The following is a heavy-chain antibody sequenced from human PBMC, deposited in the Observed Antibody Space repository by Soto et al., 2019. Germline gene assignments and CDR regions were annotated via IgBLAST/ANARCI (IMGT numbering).Heavy chain of an antibody. J-gene: IGHJ4*02. CDR2: INPSGGST. CDR1: GYSFTSHY. D-gene: IGHD3-22*01. CDR3: ARGTPHYYYSSGLDY. Sequence: GASVKASSKAPGYSFTSHYMHWVRQAPGQGLEWMGIINPSGGSTSYAQKFQGRVTMTRDTSTSTVYMELSRLKSEDTTVYYCARGTPHYYYSSGLDYSGEGTLVTVSS. V-gene: IGHV1-46*01.